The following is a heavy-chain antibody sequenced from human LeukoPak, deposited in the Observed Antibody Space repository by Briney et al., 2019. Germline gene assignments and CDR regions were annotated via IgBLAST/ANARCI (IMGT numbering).Heavy chain of an antibody. CDR3: ARGYRYGYDY. D-gene: IGHD5-18*01. V-gene: IGHV1-2*02. J-gene: IGHJ4*02. CDR2: IDPNSGDT. Sequence: GASVKVSCKASGYTFTGYYMHWVRQAPGQGLEWMGWIDPNSGDTNYAQNFQGRVTMTRDTSISTAYMDLSRLRSDDTAVYFCARGYRYGYDYWGQGTLVTVSS. CDR1: GYTFTGYY.